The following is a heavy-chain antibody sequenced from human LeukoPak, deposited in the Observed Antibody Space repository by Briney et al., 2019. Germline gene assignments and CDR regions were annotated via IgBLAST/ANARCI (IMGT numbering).Heavy chain of an antibody. Sequence: GGSLRLSCGASGFTFSSYWMHWVRQAPGKGLVWVSRINSDGSSTIYADSVKGRFTISRDNSKNTLYLQMNSLRAEDTAVYYCAKASFPVVAAPTSLWWGQGTLVTVSS. CDR1: GFTFSSYW. CDR3: AKASFPVVAAPTSLW. D-gene: IGHD2-15*01. V-gene: IGHV3-74*01. J-gene: IGHJ4*02. CDR2: INSDGSST.